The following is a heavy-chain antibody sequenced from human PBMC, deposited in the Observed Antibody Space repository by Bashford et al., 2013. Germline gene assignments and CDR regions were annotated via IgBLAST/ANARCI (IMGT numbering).Heavy chain of an antibody. CDR3: ARFGGVEDAFDI. Sequence: SSETLSLTCTVSGGSISSYYWSWIRQPPGKGLEWIGEIYYSGTTNYNPSLKSRVTISVDKSKNQFSLKLSSVTAADTAVYYCARFGGVEDAFDIWGQGT. D-gene: IGHD2-8*01. V-gene: IGHV4-59*12. J-gene: IGHJ3*02. CDR2: IYYSGTT. CDR1: GGSISSYY.